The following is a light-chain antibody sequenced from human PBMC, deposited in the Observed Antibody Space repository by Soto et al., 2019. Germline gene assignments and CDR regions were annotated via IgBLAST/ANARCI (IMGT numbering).Light chain of an antibody. V-gene: IGKV3-15*01. CDR3: QQYENSPIT. J-gene: IGKJ5*01. CDR2: DVS. Sequence: EIVMTQSPATLSVSPGERATLSCRAGQGVTTNFAWYQQKSGQSPRLLIYDVSTRATGVPARFSGTGSETDFTLTINRLEPEDFAVYYCQQYENSPITFGQGTRLEIK. CDR1: QGVTTN.